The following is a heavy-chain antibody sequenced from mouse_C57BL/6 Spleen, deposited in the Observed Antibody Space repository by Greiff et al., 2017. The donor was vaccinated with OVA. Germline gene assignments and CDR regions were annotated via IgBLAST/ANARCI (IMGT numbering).Heavy chain of an antibody. CDR1: GYTFTDYE. V-gene: IGHV1-15*01. CDR2: IDPETGGT. Sequence: VQLQQSGAELVRPGASVTLSCKASGYTFTDYEMHWVKPTPVHGLEWIGAIDPETGGTAYNQKFKGKAILTADKSSSTAYMELRSLTSEDSAVYYCTREDGSSYGWFAYWGQGTLVTVSA. D-gene: IGHD1-1*01. CDR3: TREDGSSYGWFAY. J-gene: IGHJ3*01.